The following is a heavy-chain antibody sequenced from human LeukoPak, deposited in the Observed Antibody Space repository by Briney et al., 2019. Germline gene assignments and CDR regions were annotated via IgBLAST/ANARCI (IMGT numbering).Heavy chain of an antibody. CDR1: GFTFDDYG. J-gene: IGHJ4*02. V-gene: IGHV3-20*04. D-gene: IGHD3-10*01. Sequence: GGSLRLSCAASGFTFDDYGMSWVRQAPGKELEWVSGINWNGGSTGYADSVKGRFTISRDNAKNSLYLQMNSLRAEDTALCYCARGAASYYYGSGSFIDYWGQGTLVTVSS. CDR3: ARGAASYYYGSGSFIDY. CDR2: INWNGGST.